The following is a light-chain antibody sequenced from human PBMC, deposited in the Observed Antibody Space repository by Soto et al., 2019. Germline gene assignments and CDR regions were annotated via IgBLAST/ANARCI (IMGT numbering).Light chain of an antibody. CDR2: GAS. CDR1: QSVSSRY. CDR3: QQYDNSPTWT. J-gene: IGKJ1*01. Sequence: EIVLTQSPGTLSLSPGERVTLSCRASQSVSSRYLAWYQQKPGQAPRLLIYGASNRATGIPDRFTGSGSGADFTLTISRLEPEDCAVYYCQQYDNSPTWTFGQGTKVEIK. V-gene: IGKV3-20*01.